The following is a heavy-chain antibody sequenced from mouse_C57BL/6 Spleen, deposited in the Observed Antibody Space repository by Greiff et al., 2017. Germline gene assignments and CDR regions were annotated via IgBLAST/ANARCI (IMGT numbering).Heavy chain of an antibody. D-gene: IGHD2-1*01. V-gene: IGHV1-15*01. CDR3: TRRAYGNLPWFAY. CDR2: IDPETGGT. Sequence: VKLMESGAELVRPGASVTLSCKASGYTFTDYEMHWVKQTPVHGLEWIGAIDPETGGTAYNQKFKGKAILTADKSSSTAYMELRSLTSEDSAVYYCTRRAYGNLPWFAYWGQGTLVTVSA. CDR1: GYTFTDYE. J-gene: IGHJ3*01.